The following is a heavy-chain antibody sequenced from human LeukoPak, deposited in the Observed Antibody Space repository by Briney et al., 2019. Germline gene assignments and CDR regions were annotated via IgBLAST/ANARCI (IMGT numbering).Heavy chain of an antibody. Sequence: GASVKVSCKASGYTFTGYYMHWVRQAPGQGLEWMGRINPNSGVTNYAQKFQGRVTVTRDTSIRTAYMELSRLTSDDTAVYYCARSGGSWQGYYYYMDVWGKGTTVTVSS. CDR2: INPNSGVT. J-gene: IGHJ6*03. CDR3: ARSGGSWQGYYYYMDV. V-gene: IGHV1-2*06. D-gene: IGHD1-26*01. CDR1: GYTFTGYY.